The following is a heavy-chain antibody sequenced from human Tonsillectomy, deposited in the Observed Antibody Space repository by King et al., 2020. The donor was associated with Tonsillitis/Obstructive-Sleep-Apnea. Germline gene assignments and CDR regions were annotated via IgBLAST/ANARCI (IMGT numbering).Heavy chain of an antibody. Sequence: QLQESGPGLVKPSETLSLTCTVSGGSISTSTYYWAWIRQPPGKGLEWIGSVYYRGSSYYNPSLKSRVTISLDTSKNNFSLKLNSVTAADTAVYYCARLRPDITMVPGIECWGQGTLVTVSS. V-gene: IGHV4-39*02. J-gene: IGHJ4*02. D-gene: IGHD3-10*01. CDR2: VYYRGSS. CDR1: GGSISTSTYY. CDR3: ARLRPDITMVPGIEC.